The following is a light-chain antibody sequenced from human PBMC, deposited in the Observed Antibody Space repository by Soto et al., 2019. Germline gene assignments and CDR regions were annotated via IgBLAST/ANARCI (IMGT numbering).Light chain of an antibody. V-gene: IGKV1-9*01. CDR3: QGLNDYPIT. Sequence: DIQLTQYPSFLSASVGDRVTITCRASQGISSYLAWYQQKPGEAPRFLLYAASTLRGEVPSRFSGSGSGTEFTLTISSLQPEDFAIYYCQGLNDYPITFGQGTRLEI. CDR2: AAS. J-gene: IGKJ5*01. CDR1: QGISSY.